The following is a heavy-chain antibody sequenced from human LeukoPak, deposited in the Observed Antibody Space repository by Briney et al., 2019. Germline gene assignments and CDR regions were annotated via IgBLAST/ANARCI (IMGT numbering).Heavy chain of an antibody. Sequence: GGSLRLSCAVSGFTFSSYSMNWVRQAPGKGLEWVSHITASGTAMFYADSVKGRFTISRDNAKNSLYLQMNSLRDEDTAVYYCASSGSSRFDYWGQGTLVTVSS. J-gene: IGHJ4*02. CDR2: ITASGTAM. D-gene: IGHD1-26*01. CDR3: ASSGSSRFDY. V-gene: IGHV3-48*02. CDR1: GFTFSSYS.